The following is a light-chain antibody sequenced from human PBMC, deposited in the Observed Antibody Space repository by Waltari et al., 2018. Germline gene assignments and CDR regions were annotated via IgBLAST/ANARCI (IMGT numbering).Light chain of an antibody. CDR2: DVS. Sequence: QSALTQPASVSGSPGQSITISCTGTSSDVGGYNYVSWYQQHPGKAPQLMIYDVSNRPTGVSNRFLGSKSGNTASLTISGLQAEDEAAYYCSSYTSSSTLVFGTGTKVTVL. CDR3: SSYTSSSTLV. J-gene: IGLJ1*01. CDR1: SSDVGGYNY. V-gene: IGLV2-14*03.